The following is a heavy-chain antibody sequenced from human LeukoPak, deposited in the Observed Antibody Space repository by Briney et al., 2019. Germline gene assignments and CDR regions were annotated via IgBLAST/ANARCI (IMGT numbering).Heavy chain of an antibody. CDR3: AKDISGWYGSFAFDI. J-gene: IGHJ3*02. V-gene: IGHV3-30-3*01. CDR1: GFTFSSYA. Sequence: GRSLRLSCAAFGFTFSSYAMHWVRQAPGKGLEWVAVISYDGSNKYYADSVKGRFTISRDNSKNTLYLQMNSLRAEDTAVYYCAKDISGWYGSFAFDIWGQGTMVTVSS. D-gene: IGHD6-19*01. CDR2: ISYDGSNK.